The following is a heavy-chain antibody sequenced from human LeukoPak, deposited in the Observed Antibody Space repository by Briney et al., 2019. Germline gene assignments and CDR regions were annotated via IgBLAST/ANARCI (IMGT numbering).Heavy chain of an antibody. CDR2: ISSDGGAK. D-gene: IGHD6-19*01. Sequence: GGSLRLSCAASGFIFSSYAIHWIRQAPGKGLEWVAVISSDGGAKYYADSVKGRFTISRDNSKNTMYLQMNSLRAEDTAVYYCAKGLGSGWYLFEYWGQGTLVTVSS. J-gene: IGHJ4*02. CDR1: GFIFSSYA. V-gene: IGHV3-30*04. CDR3: AKGLGSGWYLFEY.